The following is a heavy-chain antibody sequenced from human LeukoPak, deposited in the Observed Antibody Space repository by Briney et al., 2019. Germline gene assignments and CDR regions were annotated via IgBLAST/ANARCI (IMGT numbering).Heavy chain of an antibody. CDR2: INHSGST. CDR3: ARVLMVRRVYYFDY. D-gene: IGHD3-10*01. V-gene: IGHV4-34*01. Sequence: SETVSLTCAVYGGSFSGYYWSWIRQPPGKGLEWIGEINHSGSTNYNPSLKSRVTISVDTSKNQFSLKLSSVTAADTAVYYCARVLMVRRVYYFDYWGQGTLVTVSS. CDR1: GGSFSGYY. J-gene: IGHJ4*02.